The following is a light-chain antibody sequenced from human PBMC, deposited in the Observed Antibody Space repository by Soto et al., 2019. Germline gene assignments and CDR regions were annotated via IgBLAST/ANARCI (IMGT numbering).Light chain of an antibody. CDR2: SNN. V-gene: IGLV1-44*01. Sequence: QSVLPQPPSASGTPGQRVTISCSGSSSNIGSNTVNWYQQLPGTAPKLLMYSNNQRPSGVPDRFSGSKSGTSASLAISGLQSEAEADDYCAAWDDSLNGFYVFGTGTKGTVL. CDR1: SSNIGSNT. CDR3: AAWDDSLNGFYV. J-gene: IGLJ1*01.